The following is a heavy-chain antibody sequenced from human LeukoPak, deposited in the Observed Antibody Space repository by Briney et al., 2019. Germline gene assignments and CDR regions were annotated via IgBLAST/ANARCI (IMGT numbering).Heavy chain of an antibody. Sequence: WDPLSLPCSVSGGSISSYYGSWLRQPPGKGLEWIGYIYYSGSTNYNPSLERRVTISVDTSKNRFALKLSSVTAAGTAVYYWASGVSSSWGDYFDYWGQGTLVTVSS. J-gene: IGHJ4*02. CDR2: IYYSGST. CDR3: ASGVSSSWGDYFDY. V-gene: IGHV4-59*08. CDR1: GGSISSYY. D-gene: IGHD6-13*01.